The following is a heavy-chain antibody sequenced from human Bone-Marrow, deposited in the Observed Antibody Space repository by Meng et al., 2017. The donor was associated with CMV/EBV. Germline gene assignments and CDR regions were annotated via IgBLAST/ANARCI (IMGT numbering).Heavy chain of an antibody. CDR2: INPNSGGT. CDR1: GYTLTDYY. CDR3: ARDQYYDILTGYYKRRGYFDL. J-gene: IGHJ2*01. V-gene: IGHV1-2*02. D-gene: IGHD3-9*01. Sequence: ASVKVSCKASGYTLTDYYIHWARQASGQGLEWMGWINPNSGGTNYAQKFQGRVTMTRDTSISTAYMELSRLRSDDTAVYYCARDQYYDILTGYYKRRGYFDLWGRGTLVTVSS.